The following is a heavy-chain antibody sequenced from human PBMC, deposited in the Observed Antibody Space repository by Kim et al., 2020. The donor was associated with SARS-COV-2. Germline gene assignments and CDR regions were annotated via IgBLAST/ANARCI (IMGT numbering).Heavy chain of an antibody. CDR1: GYTFTSYV. D-gene: IGHD3-3*01. V-gene: IGHV7-4-1*02. CDR3: ARDRRITIFGGGRSWFDP. CDR2: INTNTGNP. J-gene: IGHJ5*02. Sequence: ASVKVSCKASGYTFTSYVMNWVLQAPGQGLEWMGWINTNTGNPTYAQGFTGRFVFSLDTSVSTAYLQISSLKAEDTAVYYCARDRRITIFGGGRSWFDPWGQGTLVTVSS.